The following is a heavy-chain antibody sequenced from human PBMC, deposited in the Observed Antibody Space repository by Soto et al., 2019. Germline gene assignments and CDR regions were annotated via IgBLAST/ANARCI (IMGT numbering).Heavy chain of an antibody. CDR2: ISGGGGST. Sequence: LRLSCAASGFTFSSYTMSWVRQAPGKGLEWVSGISGGGGSTYYADSVKGRFTISRDNSKNTLYLHMNSLRAEDTAVYYCAKERPSFDDWGQGPLVTVYS. CDR3: AKERPSFDD. CDR1: GFTFSSYT. J-gene: IGHJ4*02. V-gene: IGHV3-23*01.